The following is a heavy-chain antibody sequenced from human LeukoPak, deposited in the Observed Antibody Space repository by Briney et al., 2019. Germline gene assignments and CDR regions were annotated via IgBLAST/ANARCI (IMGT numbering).Heavy chain of an antibody. J-gene: IGHJ4*02. CDR3: AKGGDYSSEGADY. V-gene: IGHV3-43D*04. Sequence: PGGSLRLSCAASGFTFDDYAMHWVRQAPGKGLEWVSLISWDGGSTYYADSVKGRFTISRDNSKNSLYLQMNSLRAEDTALYYCAKGGDYSSEGADYWGQGTLVTVSS. CDR2: ISWDGGST. CDR1: GFTFDDYA. D-gene: IGHD6-25*01.